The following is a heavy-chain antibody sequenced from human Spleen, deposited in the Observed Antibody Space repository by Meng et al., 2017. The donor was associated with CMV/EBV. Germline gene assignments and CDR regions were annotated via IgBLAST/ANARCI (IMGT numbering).Heavy chain of an antibody. J-gene: IGHJ4*02. CDR2: IDPNSGGT. D-gene: IGHD2-15*01. Sequence: ASVQVSCKASGYSVNDYQINWVRQAPGQGLEWMGWIDPNSGGTNYAQKFQGRVIMNRDISTSTVYMELSNLRGDDRAVYYCARDGPHCSVGGCYFDFWGQGSLVTVSS. V-gene: IGHV1-2*02. CDR3: ARDGPHCSVGGCYFDF. CDR1: GYSVNDYQ.